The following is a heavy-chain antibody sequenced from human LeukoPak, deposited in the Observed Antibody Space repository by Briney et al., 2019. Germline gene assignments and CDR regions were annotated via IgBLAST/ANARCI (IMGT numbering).Heavy chain of an antibody. Sequence: PSETLSLTCAVSGGSISSYYWSWIRQPPGKGLEWIGYIYYSGSTNYNPPLKSRVTISVDTSKNQFSLKLSSVTAADTAVYYCARGAGYSYWPQNDYWGQGTLVTVSS. CDR3: ARGAGYSYWPQNDY. D-gene: IGHD5-18*01. CDR2: IYYSGST. CDR1: GGSISSYY. J-gene: IGHJ4*02. V-gene: IGHV4-59*12.